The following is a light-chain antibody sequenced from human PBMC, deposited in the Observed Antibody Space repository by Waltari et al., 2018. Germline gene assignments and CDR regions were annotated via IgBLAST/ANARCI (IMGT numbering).Light chain of an antibody. V-gene: IGLV8-61*01. CDR2: KAN. CDR1: SGSLSPTSY. CDR3: ALYMGSGIWV. Sequence: QTVVTQEPSLSVSPGGTVTPTCALSSGSLSPTSYAPWYQQTPGQSPRTLVYKANARSSGVPDRFSGSILGNTAALTITGAQADDESDYYCALYMGSGIWVFGGGTRLTVL. J-gene: IGLJ3*02.